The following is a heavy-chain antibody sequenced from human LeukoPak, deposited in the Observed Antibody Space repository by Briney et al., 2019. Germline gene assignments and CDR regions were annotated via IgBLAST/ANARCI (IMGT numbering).Heavy chain of an antibody. D-gene: IGHD3-10*01. Sequence: ASVKVSXKASGYTFTSYYMHWVRQAPGQGLEWMGIINPSGGSTSYAQKFQGRVTMTRDTSTSTVYMELSSLRSEDTAVYYFASQWFGELDAPDQWGQGTLVTVSS. CDR1: GYTFTSYY. CDR3: ASQWFGELDAPDQ. V-gene: IGHV1-46*03. CDR2: INPSGGST. J-gene: IGHJ5*02.